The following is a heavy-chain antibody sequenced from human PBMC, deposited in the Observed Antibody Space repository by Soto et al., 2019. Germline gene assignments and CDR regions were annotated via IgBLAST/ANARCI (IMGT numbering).Heavy chain of an antibody. D-gene: IGHD4-4*01. CDR2: ISYDGSNK. CDR3: ARPLWRDDYNWGYFDL. V-gene: IGHV3-30-3*01. CDR1: GLTFSGHW. J-gene: IGHJ2*01. Sequence: GGSLRLSCVASGLTFSGHWMSRVCQAPGKGLEWVAVISYDGSNKYYADSVKGRFTISRDNSKNTLYLQMNSPRLEDTAVYYCARPLWRDDYNWGYFDLWGRGTLVTVSS.